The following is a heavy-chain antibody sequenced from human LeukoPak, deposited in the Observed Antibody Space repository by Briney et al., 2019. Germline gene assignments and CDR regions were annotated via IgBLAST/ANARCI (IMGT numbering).Heavy chain of an antibody. CDR2: IYYSGST. J-gene: IGHJ5*02. CDR1: GGSISSYY. Sequence: SETLSLTCTVSGGSISSYYWSWIRQPPGKGLEWIGYIYYSGSTNYNPSLKSRVTISVDTSKNQFSLKLSSVTAADTAVYYCARVGTTMVRGVIIIDWFDPWGQGTLVTVSS. D-gene: IGHD3-10*01. V-gene: IGHV4-59*01. CDR3: ARVGTTMVRGVIIIDWFDP.